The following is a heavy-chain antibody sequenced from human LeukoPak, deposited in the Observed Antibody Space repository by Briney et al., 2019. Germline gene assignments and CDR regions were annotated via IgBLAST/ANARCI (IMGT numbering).Heavy chain of an antibody. Sequence: SETLSLTCAVYGGSFSGYYWSWIRQPPGKGLEWIGEINHSGSTNYNPSLKSRVTISVDTSKNQFSLKLSSVTAADTAAYYCARDHIAAAGRYGYWGQGTLVTVSS. CDR2: INHSGST. J-gene: IGHJ4*02. V-gene: IGHV4-34*01. CDR3: ARDHIAAAGRYGY. CDR1: GGSFSGYY. D-gene: IGHD6-13*01.